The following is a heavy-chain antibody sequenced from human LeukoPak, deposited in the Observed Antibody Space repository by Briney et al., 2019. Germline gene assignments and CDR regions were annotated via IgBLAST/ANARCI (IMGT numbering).Heavy chain of an antibody. J-gene: IGHJ4*02. CDR2: IYPGGSDT. CDR1: GYSFTSYW. D-gene: IGHD5-18*01. V-gene: IGHV5-51*01. Sequence: GESLKISCKGSGYSFTSYWIDWVRQMPGKGLEWMGIIYPGGSDTRYSPSFQGQVTISVDKSINTAYLQWSSLKASDTAMYYCARLVDTAINFDYWGQGTLVTVSS. CDR3: ARLVDTAINFDY.